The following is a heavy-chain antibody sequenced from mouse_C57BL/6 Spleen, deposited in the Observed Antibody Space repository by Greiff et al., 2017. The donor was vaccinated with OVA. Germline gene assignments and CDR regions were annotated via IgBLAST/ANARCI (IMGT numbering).Heavy chain of an antibody. D-gene: IGHD3-2*02. CDR2: IDPSDSYT. CDR1: GYTFTSYW. CDR3: ARGSSSGSFAY. J-gene: IGHJ3*01. V-gene: IGHV1-59*01. Sequence: VQLQQPGAELVRPGTSVKLSCKASGYTFTSYWMHWVKQRPGQGLEWIGVIDPSDSYTNYNQKFKGKATLTVDTSSSTAYMQLSSLTSEDSAVYYCARGSSSGSFAYWGQGTLVTVSA.